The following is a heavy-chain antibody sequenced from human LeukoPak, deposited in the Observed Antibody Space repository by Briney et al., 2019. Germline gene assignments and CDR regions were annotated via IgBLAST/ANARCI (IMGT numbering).Heavy chain of an antibody. D-gene: IGHD6-13*01. V-gene: IGHV3-23*01. CDR1: GFIFRNYP. CDR3: VKDGPSSRTNV. J-gene: IGHJ6*04. CDR2: IGGSGDNS. Sequence: PGGSLRLSCGVSGFIFRNYPMTWVRQAPGKGLECVSSIGGSGDNSYYADSVKGRFTISRDNSRNTLFLQMNSLRAEDTALYYCVKDGPSSRTNVWGNGTTVIVSS.